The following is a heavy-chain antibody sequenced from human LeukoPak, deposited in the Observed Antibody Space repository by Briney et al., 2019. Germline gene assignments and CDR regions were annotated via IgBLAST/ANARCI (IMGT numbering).Heavy chain of an antibody. Sequence: GESLKISCKGSGYSFTSYWIGWVRQRPGKGLEWMGIIYPGDSDTRYSPSFQGQVTISADKSISTAYLQWSSLKASDTAMYYCARRRGLYCSSTSCYFDYWGQGTLVTVSS. J-gene: IGHJ4*02. D-gene: IGHD2-2*01. CDR3: ARRRGLYCSSTSCYFDY. CDR1: GYSFTSYW. V-gene: IGHV5-51*01. CDR2: IYPGDSDT.